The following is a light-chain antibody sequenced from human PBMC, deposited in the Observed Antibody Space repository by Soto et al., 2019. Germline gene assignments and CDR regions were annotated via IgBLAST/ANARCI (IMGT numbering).Light chain of an antibody. CDR3: SSYTSSSTVV. Sequence: QSVLTQPASVSGSPGQSITISCTGTSSDVGAYNYVSWYQHHPDKAPKLMIYEVSNRPSGVSNRFSGSKSGNTASLTISGLQSEDEADYYCSSYTSSSTVVFGGGTKLTVL. CDR2: EVS. CDR1: SSDVGAYNY. J-gene: IGLJ2*01. V-gene: IGLV2-14*01.